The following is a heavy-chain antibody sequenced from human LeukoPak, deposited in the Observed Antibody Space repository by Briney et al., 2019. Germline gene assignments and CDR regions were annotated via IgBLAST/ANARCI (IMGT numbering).Heavy chain of an antibody. CDR3: ARVGYNGWNFEN. Sequence: PGGSLRLSCAASGFTFSDYWMTWVRQAPGKGLEWVANIKPDGSEKYYVDSVKGRFTISRDNAKNSLHLEMNSLRAEDTALYYCARVGYNGWNFENWGQGTLVTVSS. D-gene: IGHD5-12*01. CDR1: GFTFSDYW. V-gene: IGHV3-7*01. J-gene: IGHJ4*02. CDR2: IKPDGSEK.